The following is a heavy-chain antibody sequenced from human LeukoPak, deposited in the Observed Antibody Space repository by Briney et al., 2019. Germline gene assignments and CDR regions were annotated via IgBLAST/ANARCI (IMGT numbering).Heavy chain of an antibody. CDR2: ISGSGGNT. CDR3: AKDLSYCSGGTCYTSRYYGMDV. D-gene: IGHD2-15*01. CDR1: GFTFFNYA. Sequence: GGSLRLSCAASGFTFFNYAMSWVRQSPGKGLEWVSIISGSGGNTNYADSVKGRFTISRDNSNNTLYLQMNSLRAEDTAVYYCAKDLSYCSGGTCYTSRYYGMDVWGQGTTVTVSS. J-gene: IGHJ6*02. V-gene: IGHV3-23*01.